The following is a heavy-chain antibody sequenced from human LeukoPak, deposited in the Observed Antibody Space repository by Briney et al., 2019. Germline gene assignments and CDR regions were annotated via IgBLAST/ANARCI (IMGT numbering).Heavy chain of an antibody. J-gene: IGHJ1*01. CDR3: ATDQDHGYFRQ. Sequence: GGSVRLSCAASGFTVSSNYMSWVRQAPGKGLEWVSVIYSGGSTYYADSVRGRFTISRDNAKNTLYLDMNSLRAEDTAVFYCATDQDHGYFRQWGQGTLLTVSS. D-gene: IGHD4-17*01. V-gene: IGHV3-53*01. CDR1: GFTVSSNY. CDR2: IYSGGST.